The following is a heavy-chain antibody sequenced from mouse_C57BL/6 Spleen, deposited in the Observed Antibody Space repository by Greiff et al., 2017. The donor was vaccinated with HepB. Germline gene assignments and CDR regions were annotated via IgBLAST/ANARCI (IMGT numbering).Heavy chain of an antibody. CDR2: INPNNGGT. CDR1: GYTFTDYY. Sequence: VQLQQSGPELVKPGASVKISCKASGYTFTDYYMNWVKQSHGKSLEWIGDINPNNGGTSYNQKFKGKATLTVDKSSSTAYMELRSLTSEDSAVYYCARDYYGISYYFDYWGQGTTLTVSS. J-gene: IGHJ2*01. D-gene: IGHD1-1*01. CDR3: ARDYYGISYYFDY. V-gene: IGHV1-26*01.